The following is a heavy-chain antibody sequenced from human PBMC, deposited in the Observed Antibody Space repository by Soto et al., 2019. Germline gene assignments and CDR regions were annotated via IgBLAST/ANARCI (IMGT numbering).Heavy chain of an antibody. Sequence: GGSLRLSCAASGFTFSSYGMHWVRQAPGKGLEWVAVIWYDGSNKYYADSVKGRFTISRDNAKNTLYLQMNSLRDEDTAVYYCAADVGIEYVYDYTAFDIWGQGTMVTV. J-gene: IGHJ3*02. CDR1: GFTFSSYG. CDR2: IWYDGSNK. D-gene: IGHD4-4*01. V-gene: IGHV3-33*01. CDR3: AADVGIEYVYDYTAFDI.